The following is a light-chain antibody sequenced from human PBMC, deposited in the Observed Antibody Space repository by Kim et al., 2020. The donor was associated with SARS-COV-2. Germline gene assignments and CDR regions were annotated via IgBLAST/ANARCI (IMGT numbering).Light chain of an antibody. CDR3: SSYTSSSWV. Sequence: PGQSITISCTGTRSDVGGYNYVSWYQQHPGKAPKLMIYDVSNRPSGVSNRFSGSKSGNTASLTISGLQAEDEADYYCSSYTSSSWVFGGGTQLPVL. J-gene: IGLJ3*02. V-gene: IGLV2-14*03. CDR1: RSDVGGYNY. CDR2: DVS.